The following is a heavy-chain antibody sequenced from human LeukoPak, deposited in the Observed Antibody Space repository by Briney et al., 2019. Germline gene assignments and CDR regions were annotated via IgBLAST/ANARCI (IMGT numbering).Heavy chain of an antibody. V-gene: IGHV1-46*01. CDR1: GYTLTELS. CDR2: INPSGGST. Sequence: ASVKVSCKVSGYTLTELSMHWVRQAPGQGLEWMGIINPSGGSTSYAQKFQGRVTMTRDTSTSTVYMELSSLRSEDTAVYYCARAKKLRFLEWYAFDIWGQGTMVTVSS. CDR3: ARAKKLRFLEWYAFDI. J-gene: IGHJ3*02. D-gene: IGHD3-3*01.